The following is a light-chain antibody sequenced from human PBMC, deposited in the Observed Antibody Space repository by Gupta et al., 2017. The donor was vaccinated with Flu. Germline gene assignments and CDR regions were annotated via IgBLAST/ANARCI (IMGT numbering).Light chain of an antibody. J-gene: IGKJ2*01. CDR1: QTITNW. CDR2: AAS. Sequence: PSTLSASVGASVTITCRASQTITNWLAWYQQKPGKAPKLLLYAASTLESGVPSRFSGSGSGTEFTLTITSLQPDDFATYYCQQYNSFSYTFGQGTKLEIK. V-gene: IGKV1-5*03. CDR3: QQYNSFSYT.